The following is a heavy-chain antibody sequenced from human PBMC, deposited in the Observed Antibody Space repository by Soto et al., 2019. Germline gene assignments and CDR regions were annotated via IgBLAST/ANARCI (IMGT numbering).Heavy chain of an antibody. V-gene: IGHV4-59*01. Sequence: QVQLQESGPGLVRPSETLSLTCTVSGGSISNYYWNWLRQSPGKGLEWIGYIHSSGSTKYNPSLRSRVTISVDTPPNHSSLKLSSVTAADTAVYYGARDSRYGYSWYFDLWGRGTLVTVSS. CDR3: ARDSRYGYSWYFDL. CDR2: IHSSGST. D-gene: IGHD5-18*01. CDR1: GGSISNYY. J-gene: IGHJ2*01.